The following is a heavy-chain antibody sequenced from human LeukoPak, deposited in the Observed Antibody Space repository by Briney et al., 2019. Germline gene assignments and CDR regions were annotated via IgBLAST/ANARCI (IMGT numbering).Heavy chain of an antibody. J-gene: IGHJ5*01. CDR2: VSGGGGST. CDR1: GFTFSSYA. Sequence: GSLRLSCAASGFTFSSYAMRWVRQAPGKGLEWVSTVSGGGGSTYYADSVKGRFTISRDNSKNTLYLQMSSLRAEDTALYYCAKNLPLPLDVATKSPFDYWGHGTLVTVSS. CDR3: AKNLPLPLDVATKSPFDY. D-gene: IGHD5-24*01. V-gene: IGHV3-23*01.